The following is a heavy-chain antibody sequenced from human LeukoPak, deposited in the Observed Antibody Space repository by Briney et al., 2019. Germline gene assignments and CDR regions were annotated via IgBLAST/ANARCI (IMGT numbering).Heavy chain of an antibody. CDR1: GFTFSSYG. D-gene: IGHD2-21*02. Sequence: PGRSLRLSCAASGFTFSSYGMHWVRQAPGKGLEWVAVIWYDGSSKYYADSVKGRFTISRDNSKNTLYLQMNSLRAEDTAVYYCARDYCGGDCYVDSWGQGTLVTVSS. CDR2: IWYDGSSK. CDR3: ARDYCGGDCYVDS. J-gene: IGHJ4*02. V-gene: IGHV3-33*01.